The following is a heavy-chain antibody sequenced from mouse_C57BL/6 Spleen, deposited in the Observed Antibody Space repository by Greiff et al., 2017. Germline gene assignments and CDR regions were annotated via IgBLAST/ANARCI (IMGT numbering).Heavy chain of an antibody. CDR2: INPSTGGT. D-gene: IGHD2-4*01. CDR1: GYSFTGYY. J-gene: IGHJ4*01. CDR3: ARNDYEYAMDY. V-gene: IGHV1-42*01. Sequence: QLQQSGPELVKPGASVKISCKASGYSFTGYYMNWVKQSPEKSLEWIGEINPSTGGTTYNQKFKAKATLTVDKSSSTAYMQLKSLTSEDSAVYYCARNDYEYAMDYWGQGTSVTVSS.